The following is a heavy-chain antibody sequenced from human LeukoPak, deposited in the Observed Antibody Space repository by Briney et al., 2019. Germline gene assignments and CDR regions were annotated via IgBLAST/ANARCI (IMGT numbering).Heavy chain of an antibody. J-gene: IGHJ4*02. CDR3: ARRGKVEGYYFDY. D-gene: IGHD1-1*01. CDR2: IYYSGST. V-gene: IGHV4-59*12. CDR1: GGSMSPYH. Sequence: SETLSLTCTVSGGSMSPYHWGWIRQPPGKGLEWTGYIYYSGSTNYNPSLNSRVTISVDTSKNQFSLKLSSVTAADTAVYYCARRGKVEGYYFDYWGQGTLVTVSS.